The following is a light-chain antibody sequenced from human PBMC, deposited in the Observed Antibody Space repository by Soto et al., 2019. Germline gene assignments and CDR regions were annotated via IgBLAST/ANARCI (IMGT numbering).Light chain of an antibody. Sequence: DIVLTQSKATVSLSPGERVTLSCRASQSIGLAIAWYQHKPGQAPRLLIFDASQRATGIPDRFSGSGSGTDFTLTISRLEPEDFAMYYCLHHGSSLWTFGQGSIVDIK. CDR3: LHHGSSLWT. J-gene: IGKJ1*01. CDR2: DAS. V-gene: IGKV3-20*01. CDR1: QSIGLA.